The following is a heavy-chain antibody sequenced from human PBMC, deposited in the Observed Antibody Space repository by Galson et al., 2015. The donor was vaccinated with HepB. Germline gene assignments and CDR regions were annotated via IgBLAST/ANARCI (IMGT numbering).Heavy chain of an antibody. D-gene: IGHD5-12*01. CDR2: IRYTGDT. V-gene: IGHV4-59*08. J-gene: IGHJ4*02. CDR1: NGSINNYY. CDR3: ARHPGRGSVGYAFDL. Sequence: SETLSLTCSVSNGSINNYYWSWIRQSPGKRPEWLGYIRYTGDTTYNPSLGYRVGMSVDTSVNQVSLWLTSVTAADTAVYYCARHPGRGSVGYAFDLWGQGTLVTVSA.